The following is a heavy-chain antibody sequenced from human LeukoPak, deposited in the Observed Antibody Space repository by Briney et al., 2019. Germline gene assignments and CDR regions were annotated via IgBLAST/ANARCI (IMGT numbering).Heavy chain of an antibody. J-gene: IGHJ3*02. V-gene: IGHV3-21*01. D-gene: IGHD2-21*02. CDR1: GFTFSSYS. CDR3: ARDHGLVVVTAAFDI. Sequence: PGGSLRLSCAASGFTFSSYSMNWVRQAPGKGLEWVSSISSSSSYIYYADSVKGRFTISRDNAKNSLYLQMNSLRAEDTAVYYCARDHGLVVVTAAFDIWGQGTMVTVSS. CDR2: ISSSSSYI.